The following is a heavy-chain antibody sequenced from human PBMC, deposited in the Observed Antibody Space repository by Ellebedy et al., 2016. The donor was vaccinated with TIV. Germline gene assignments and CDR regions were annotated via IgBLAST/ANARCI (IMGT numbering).Heavy chain of an antibody. CDR2: INVADANA. Sequence: AASVKVSCKASGYTFTTYAIHWVRQAPGQSLEWMGSINVADANAKYSPKFQGRVTFTRDTSANTAYMHLSSLRSEDSAVYYCARHPLGYCSGGSCSNNWFDPWGQGTLVTVSS. V-gene: IGHV1-3*01. CDR3: ARHPLGYCSGGSCSNNWFDP. CDR1: GYTFTTYA. J-gene: IGHJ5*02. D-gene: IGHD2-15*01.